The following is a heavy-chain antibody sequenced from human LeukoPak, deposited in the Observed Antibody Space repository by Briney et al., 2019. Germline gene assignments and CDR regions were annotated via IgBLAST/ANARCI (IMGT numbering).Heavy chain of an antibody. CDR1: GFTFSSYA. CDR3: ARDWRPSASSLDY. V-gene: IGHV3-30*04. Sequence: GWSLRLSCAASGFTFSSYAMHWVRQAPGKGLEWVAVISYDGSNKYYADSVKGRFTISRDNSKNTLYLQMNSLRAEDTAVYYCARDWRPSASSLDYWGQGTLVTVSS. J-gene: IGHJ4*02. CDR2: ISYDGSNK.